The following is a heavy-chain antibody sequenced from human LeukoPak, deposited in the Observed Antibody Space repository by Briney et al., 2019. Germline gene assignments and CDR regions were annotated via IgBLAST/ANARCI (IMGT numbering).Heavy chain of an antibody. CDR2: ISSSGSTI. CDR3: AREGLWGAARDAFDI. J-gene: IGHJ3*02. Sequence: PGGSLRLSCAASGFTFNDYEMNWVRQAPGKGLEWVSYISSSGSTIYYADSVKGRFTITRDNAKNSLYLQMNSLRVEDMAVYYCAREGLWGAARDAFDIWGQGTMVTVSS. V-gene: IGHV3-48*03. CDR1: GFTFNDYE. D-gene: IGHD6-6*01.